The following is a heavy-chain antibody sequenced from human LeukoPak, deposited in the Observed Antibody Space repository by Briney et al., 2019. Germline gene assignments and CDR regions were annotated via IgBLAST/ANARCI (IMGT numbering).Heavy chain of an antibody. V-gene: IGHV3-23*01. CDR2: ISGSGGST. D-gene: IGHD1-26*01. J-gene: IGHJ4*02. CDR1: GFTFSSYA. Sequence: GGSLRLSCAASGFTFSSYAMSWVRQAPGKGLEWVSAISGSGGSTYYADSVKGRFTISRDNSKNTLYLQMNSLRGDDTAVYYCAKDTSGGATPRAYYFDYWGQGTLVTVSS. CDR3: AKDTSGGATPRAYYFDY.